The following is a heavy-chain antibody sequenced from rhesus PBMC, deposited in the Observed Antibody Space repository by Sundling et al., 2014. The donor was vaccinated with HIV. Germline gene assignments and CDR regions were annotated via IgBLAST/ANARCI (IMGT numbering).Heavy chain of an antibody. Sequence: EVQLVESGGGLVQPGGSLRLSCAGSGFTFSSYVMSWVRQAPGNGLEWVSSISSASSYIYYADSVKGRFTISRDNAKNSLSLQMNSLRAEDTAVYYCTRDPTMVATFGLDSWGQGVVVTVSS. J-gene: IGHJ6*01. CDR2: ISSASSYI. CDR1: GFTFSSYV. V-gene: IGHV3-136*01. D-gene: IGHD4-4*01. CDR3: TRDPTMVATFGLDS.